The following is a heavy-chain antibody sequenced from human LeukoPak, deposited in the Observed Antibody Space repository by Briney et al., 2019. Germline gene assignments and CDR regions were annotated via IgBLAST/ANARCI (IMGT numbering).Heavy chain of an antibody. CDR3: ARGPVDTAMENFDY. V-gene: IGHV1-8*03. CDR2: MNPNSGNT. Sequence: ASVKVSRKASGYTFTSYDINWVRQATGQGLEWMGWMNPNSGNTGYAQKLQGRVTITRNTSISTAYMELSSLRSEDTAVYYCARGPVDTAMENFDYWGQGTLVTVSS. J-gene: IGHJ4*02. CDR1: GYTFTSYD. D-gene: IGHD5-18*01.